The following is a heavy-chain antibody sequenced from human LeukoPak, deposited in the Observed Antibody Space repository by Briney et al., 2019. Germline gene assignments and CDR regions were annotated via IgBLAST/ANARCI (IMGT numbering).Heavy chain of an antibody. D-gene: IGHD1-1*01. CDR3: ARDPPAVTTNTYG. J-gene: IGHJ4*02. CDR1: GFTVSNNY. Sequence: PGGSLRLSCAASGFTVSNNYLNWVRQAPGKGREGVSLIYSDGSTSYPDSVKGRLTISRDNSKNTLYLQMNSLRVEDTAVYYCARDPPAVTTNTYGWGQGTLVTVSS. V-gene: IGHV3-66*01. CDR2: IYSDGST.